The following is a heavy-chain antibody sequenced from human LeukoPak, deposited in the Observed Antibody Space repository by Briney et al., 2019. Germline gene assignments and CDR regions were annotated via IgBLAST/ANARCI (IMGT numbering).Heavy chain of an antibody. Sequence: SETLSLTCAVYGGSFSGYYWSWIRQPPGKGLEWIGEINHSGSTNYNPSLKSRVTISVDTSKNQFSLKLSSVTAADTAVYYCARDPWQRLVLGAFDIWGQGTMVTVSS. CDR2: INHSGST. CDR1: GGSFSGYY. J-gene: IGHJ3*02. CDR3: ARDPWQRLVLGAFDI. D-gene: IGHD6-19*01. V-gene: IGHV4-34*01.